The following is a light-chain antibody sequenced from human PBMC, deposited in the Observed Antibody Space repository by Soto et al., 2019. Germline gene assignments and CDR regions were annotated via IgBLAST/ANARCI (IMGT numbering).Light chain of an antibody. Sequence: QSVLTQPPSVSGAPGQRVTISCTGSSSNIGAYYDVHWYQQLPGTAPKLPIYGNSNRPSGVPDRFSGSKSGTSASLAITGLQAEDEADYYCQSYDSSLSGWVFGTGTKLTVL. CDR3: QSYDSSLSGWV. V-gene: IGLV1-40*01. CDR1: SSNIGAYYD. J-gene: IGLJ1*01. CDR2: GNS.